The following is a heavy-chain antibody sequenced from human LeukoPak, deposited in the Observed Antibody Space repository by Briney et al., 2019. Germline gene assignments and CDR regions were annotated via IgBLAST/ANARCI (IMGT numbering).Heavy chain of an antibody. Sequence: SSETLSLTCTVSGGSISSYYWSWIRQPAGRGLEWIGRIHTSGSTNYNPSLKSRVTMSVDTSKNQFSLKLSSVTAADTAVYYCAGSYSTTGDFDHWGQGTLVTVSS. J-gene: IGHJ4*02. CDR3: AGSYSTTGDFDH. D-gene: IGHD1-26*01. V-gene: IGHV4-4*07. CDR1: GGSISSYY. CDR2: IHTSGST.